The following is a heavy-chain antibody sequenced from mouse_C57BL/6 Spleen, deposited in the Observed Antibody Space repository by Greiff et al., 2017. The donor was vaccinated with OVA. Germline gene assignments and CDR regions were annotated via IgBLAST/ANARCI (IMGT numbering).Heavy chain of an antibody. CDR3: ARKPLYYYGSSDWYFDV. CDR1: GFSLSTSGMG. Sequence: QVTLKVSGPGKLQSSQTLSLTCSFSGFSLSTSGMGVSWIRQPSGKGLEWLAHIYWDDDKRYNPSLKSRLTISKDTSRNQVFLKITSVDTADTATYYCARKPLYYYGSSDWYFDVWGTGTTVTVSS. D-gene: IGHD1-1*01. J-gene: IGHJ1*03. V-gene: IGHV8-12*01. CDR2: IYWDDDK.